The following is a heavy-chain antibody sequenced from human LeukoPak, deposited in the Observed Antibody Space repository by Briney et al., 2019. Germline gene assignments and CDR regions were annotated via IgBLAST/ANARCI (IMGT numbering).Heavy chain of an antibody. J-gene: IGHJ4*02. CDR3: ARGRSFDY. CDR1: GGSFSGYY. CDR2: INHSGST. V-gene: IGHV4-34*01. Sequence: PSETLSLTCAVYGGSFSGYYWSWIRQPPGKGLEWIGEINHSGSTNYNPSLKSRVTISVDTSKNQFSLKLSSVTAADTAVYHCARGRSFDYWGQGTLVTVSS.